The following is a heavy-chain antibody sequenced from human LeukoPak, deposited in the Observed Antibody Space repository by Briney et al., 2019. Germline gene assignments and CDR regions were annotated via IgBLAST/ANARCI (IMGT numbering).Heavy chain of an antibody. CDR1: GGSFSSPNYY. CDR2: IYTTGFT. V-gene: IGHV4-61*02. CDR3: ARQKWEQQGRDYSFNGLDV. J-gene: IGHJ6*02. D-gene: IGHD1/OR15-1a*01. Sequence: TSETLSLTCTVSGGSFSSPNYYWSWIRQPAGKGLEWIGRIYTTGFTNYHPSLKNRVTVSIDTSKNQFYLKLTSVTAADTAVYYCARQKWEQQGRDYSFNGLDVWGPGTTVIVPS.